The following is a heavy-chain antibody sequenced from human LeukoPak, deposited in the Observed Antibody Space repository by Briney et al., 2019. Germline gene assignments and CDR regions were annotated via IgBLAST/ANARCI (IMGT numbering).Heavy chain of an antibody. D-gene: IGHD3-10*01. CDR3: ARMDGSGSLDY. CDR1: GFSFSSYG. Sequence: PGGSLRLSCAASGFSFSSYGMHWVRQPPGKGLEWIGSIYHSGSTYHNSSLKSRVTISVDTSKNQSSLKLSSVTAADTAVYYCARMDGSGSLDYWGQGTLVTVSS. V-gene: IGHV4-38-2*01. CDR2: IYHSGST. J-gene: IGHJ4*02.